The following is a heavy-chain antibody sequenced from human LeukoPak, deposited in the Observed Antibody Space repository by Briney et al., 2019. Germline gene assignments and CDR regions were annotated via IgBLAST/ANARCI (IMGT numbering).Heavy chain of an antibody. Sequence: PGGSLRHSCAASGFTFSSYAMSWVRQAPGKGLEWVSAISGSGGSTYYADSVKGRFTISRDNSKNTLYLQMNSLRAEDTAVYYCANDSVIFGVVNAFDIWGQGTMVTVSS. CDR2: ISGSGGST. CDR1: GFTFSSYA. CDR3: ANDSVIFGVVNAFDI. D-gene: IGHD3-3*01. V-gene: IGHV3-23*01. J-gene: IGHJ3*02.